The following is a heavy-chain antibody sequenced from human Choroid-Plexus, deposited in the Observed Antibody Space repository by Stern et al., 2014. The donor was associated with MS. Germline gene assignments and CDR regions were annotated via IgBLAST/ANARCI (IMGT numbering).Heavy chain of an antibody. V-gene: IGHV2-5*02. Sequence: QITLKESGPRLVKPTQTPTLTCTFSGFSLNTDGLGVGWLRQPPGKALEWLALIYWDDDKRYSPSLTNRLTITKDTSKNQVVLTMTNMDFVDTATYFCAHGSEYWSAHPDYWGQGIPVTVSS. CDR1: GFSLNTDGLG. CDR3: AHGSEYWSAHPDY. D-gene: IGHD2-15*01. J-gene: IGHJ4*02. CDR2: IYWDDDK.